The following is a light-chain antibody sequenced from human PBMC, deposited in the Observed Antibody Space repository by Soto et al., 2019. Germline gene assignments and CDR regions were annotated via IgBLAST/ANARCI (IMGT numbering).Light chain of an antibody. Sequence: QSVLTQPPSASGTPGQRVTISCSGSSSNIGTNTVIWYQQLPGAAPKLLIYRDNQRPSGVPARFSGSKSGTSASLAISGLQSEDEADYFCAAWDVSLVVFGGGTKVTVL. V-gene: IGLV1-44*01. CDR3: AAWDVSLVV. J-gene: IGLJ2*01. CDR2: RDN. CDR1: SSNIGTNT.